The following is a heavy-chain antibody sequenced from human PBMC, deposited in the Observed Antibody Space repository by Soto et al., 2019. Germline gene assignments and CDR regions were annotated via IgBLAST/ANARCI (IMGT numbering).Heavy chain of an antibody. D-gene: IGHD4-4*01. J-gene: IGHJ6*02. Sequence: SETLSLTCTVSGGSISSGDYYWSWIRQPPGKGLEWIGYTYYSGSPYYNPSLKSRVTISVDTSKNQFPLKLSSVTAADTAVYYCARDKPSIQGVGMDVGGQGTTVTVSS. V-gene: IGHV4-30-4*01. CDR3: ARDKPSIQGVGMDV. CDR2: TYYSGSP. CDR1: GGSISSGDYY.